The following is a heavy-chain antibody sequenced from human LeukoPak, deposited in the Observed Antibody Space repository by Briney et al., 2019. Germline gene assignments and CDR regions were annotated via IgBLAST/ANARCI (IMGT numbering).Heavy chain of an antibody. J-gene: IGHJ4*02. V-gene: IGHV3-7*03. CDR2: IKQDGSEK. Sequence: PGGSLRLSCAASGFTFSSYWMSWVRQAPGKGLEWVANIKQDGSEKYYVDSVKGRFTISRDNAKNSLYLQMNSLRAEDTAVYYCARESGPLGELFGDYWGQGTLVTVSS. D-gene: IGHD3-10*01. CDR1: GFTFSSYW. CDR3: ARESGPLGELFGDY.